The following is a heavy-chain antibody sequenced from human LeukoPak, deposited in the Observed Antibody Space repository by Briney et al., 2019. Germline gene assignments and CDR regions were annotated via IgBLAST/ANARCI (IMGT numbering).Heavy chain of an antibody. J-gene: IGHJ6*03. Sequence: PSETLSLTCTISGGSISSGSYYWGWIRQPPGRGLEWIGSFSYSGRTYYNPSLKSRVTMSVDTSKNQFSLKLSSVTAADTAVYYCARLRGSPAVYYYSMDVWGKGTTVTVSS. D-gene: IGHD1-26*01. CDR1: GGSISSGSYY. CDR2: FSYSGRT. V-gene: IGHV4-39*01. CDR3: ARLRGSPAVYYYSMDV.